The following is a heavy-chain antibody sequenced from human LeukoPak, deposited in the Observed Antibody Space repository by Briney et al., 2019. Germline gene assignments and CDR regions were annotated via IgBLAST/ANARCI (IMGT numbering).Heavy chain of an antibody. V-gene: IGHV1-2*02. D-gene: IGHD3-10*01. Sequence: ASVKVSLKASVYTFTGYYMHWVRQAPAQGLEGMGWINPNSGGTNYALKFQGRVTITRDTSISTAYMETSRLRSDDTAVYYCARGKEILWFGEGRNYYYYMDVWGKGPTVTISS. J-gene: IGHJ6*03. CDR3: ARGKEILWFGEGRNYYYYMDV. CDR1: VYTFTGYY. CDR2: INPNSGGT.